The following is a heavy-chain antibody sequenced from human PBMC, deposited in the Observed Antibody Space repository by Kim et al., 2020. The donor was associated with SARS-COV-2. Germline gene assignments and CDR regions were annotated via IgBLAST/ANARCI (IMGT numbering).Heavy chain of an antibody. D-gene: IGHD3-10*01. CDR3: ARYIPRGVSRNWFDP. V-gene: IGHV4-59*01. Sequence: PALKSRVTLSVETSKNQFSLKLSSVTAADTAVYYCARYIPRGVSRNWFDPWGQGTLVTVSS. J-gene: IGHJ5*02.